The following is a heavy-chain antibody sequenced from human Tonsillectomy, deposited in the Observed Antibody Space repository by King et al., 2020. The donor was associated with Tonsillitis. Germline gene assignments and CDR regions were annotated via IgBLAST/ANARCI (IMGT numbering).Heavy chain of an antibody. D-gene: IGHD2-15*01. J-gene: IGHJ3*02. CDR2: INQDGSEK. CDR3: ASHWNGGGYDDAFDI. Sequence: VQLVESGGGLVQPGGSLRLSCAGSGFTISNYWMSWVRQAPGKGLAWVASINQDGSEKYYVDSVEGRFAISRDNAKNSMYLQMHSLRAEDTAVYYCASHWNGGGYDDAFDIWGQGTMVTVSS. V-gene: IGHV3-7*03. CDR1: GFTISNYW.